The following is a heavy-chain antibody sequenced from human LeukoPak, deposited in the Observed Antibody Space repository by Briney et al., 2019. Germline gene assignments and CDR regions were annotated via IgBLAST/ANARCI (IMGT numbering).Heavy chain of an antibody. CDR2: ISGSGGST. D-gene: IGHD2-21*02. V-gene: IGHV3-23*01. Sequence: GGSLRLSCAASGFTFSSYGMSWVRQAPGKGLEWVSAISGSGGSTYHADSVKGRFTISRDNSKNTLYLQMNSLRAEDTAVYYCAKDPYTTYCGGDCSLNWGQGTLVTVSS. J-gene: IGHJ4*02. CDR3: AKDPYTTYCGGDCSLN. CDR1: GFTFSSYG.